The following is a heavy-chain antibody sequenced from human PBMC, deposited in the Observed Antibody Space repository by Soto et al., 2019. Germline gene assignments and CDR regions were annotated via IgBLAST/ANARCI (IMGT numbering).Heavy chain of an antibody. CDR3: ARSVGYYYDSSGYSRVGYFDY. D-gene: IGHD3-22*01. J-gene: IGHJ4*02. CDR2: ISAYNGNT. Sequence: AASVKVSCKASGYTFTSYGISWVRQAPGQGLEWMGWISAYNGNTNYAQELQGRVTMTTDTSTSTAYMELRSLRSDDTAVYYCARSVGYYYDSSGYSRVGYFDYWGQGTLVTVSS. CDR1: GYTFTSYG. V-gene: IGHV1-18*04.